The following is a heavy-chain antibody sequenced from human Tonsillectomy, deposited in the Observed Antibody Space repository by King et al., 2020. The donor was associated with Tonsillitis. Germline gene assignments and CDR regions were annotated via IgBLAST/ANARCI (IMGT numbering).Heavy chain of an antibody. J-gene: IGHJ3*02. Sequence: VQLVESGGGLVQPGGSLRLSCAASGFTFSSNAMSWVRPAPGKGVEWVSAISGSGGSTYYTDPVKGRFTISRDNSKNTLYLQMNSLRAEDTAVYYCARDRAPSYYDSSDNAFDNW. D-gene: IGHD3-22*01. V-gene: IGHV3-23*04. CDR1: GFTFSSNA. CDR3: ARDRAPSYYDSSDNAFDN. CDR2: ISGSGGST.